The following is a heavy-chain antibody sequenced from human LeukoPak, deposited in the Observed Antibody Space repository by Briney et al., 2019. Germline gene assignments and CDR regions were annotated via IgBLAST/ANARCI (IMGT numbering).Heavy chain of an antibody. V-gene: IGHV4-34*01. CDR3: ARKARGITMVRGVIYYYYYMDV. CDR2: INHSGST. J-gene: IGHJ6*03. Sequence: SETLSLTCAVYGGSFSGYYWSWIRQPPGKGLEWIAEINHSGSTNYNPSLKSRVTISVDTSKNQFSLKLSSVTAADTAVYYCARKARGITMVRGVIYYYYYMDVWGKGTTVTVSS. CDR1: GGSFSGYY. D-gene: IGHD3-10*01.